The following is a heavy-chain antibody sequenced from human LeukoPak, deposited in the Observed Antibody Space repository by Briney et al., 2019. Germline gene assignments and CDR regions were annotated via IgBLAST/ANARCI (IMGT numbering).Heavy chain of an antibody. V-gene: IGHV4-59*01. J-gene: IGHJ3*02. Sequence: KSAATLSLTSTVSGGSISSYYWSWIRKPPGEGWVRIGHIYYSGCPNFNPSLKGRVTISIDTAKSQFSLILRSVTAADTAVFYCARVHRLVPGPYHIWGQGTMVIVSS. CDR3: ARVHRLVPGPYHI. D-gene: IGHD6-6*01. CDR2: IYYSGCP. CDR1: GGSISSYY.